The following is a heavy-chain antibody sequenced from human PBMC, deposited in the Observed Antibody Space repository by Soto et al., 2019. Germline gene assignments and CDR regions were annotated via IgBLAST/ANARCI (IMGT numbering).Heavy chain of an antibody. D-gene: IGHD2-8*01. CDR1: GGSFSGYY. J-gene: IGHJ4*02. V-gene: IGHV4-34*01. CDR2: INHSGST. Sequence: SETLSLTCAACGGSFSGYYWCWIRQPPGKGLEWIGEINHSGSTNYNPSLKSRVTISVDTSKNQFSLKLSSVTAADTAVYYGARSELNGVCYYDYWGQGTLVTVSS. CDR3: ARSELNGVCYYDY.